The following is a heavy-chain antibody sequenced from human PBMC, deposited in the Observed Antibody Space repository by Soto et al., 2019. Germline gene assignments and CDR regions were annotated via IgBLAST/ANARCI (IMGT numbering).Heavy chain of an antibody. CDR3: ARDRPLSWSRTCCAYSSNEYCMDV. J-gene: IGHJ6*02. Sequence: GGSLRLSCAASGFTFSSYAMHWVRQAPGKGLEWLAVISHDGSNKYYAYSVKGRFTISSDNSKNTLYMQMNSMRAEDTVVYYSARDRPLSWSRTCCAYSSNEYCMDVWGQGTTVTVSS. CDR1: GFTFSSYA. CDR2: ISHDGSNK. V-gene: IGHV3-30-3*01. D-gene: IGHD2-2*01.